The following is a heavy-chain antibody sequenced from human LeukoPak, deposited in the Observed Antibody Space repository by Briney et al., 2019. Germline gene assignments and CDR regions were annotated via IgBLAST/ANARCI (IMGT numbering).Heavy chain of an antibody. J-gene: IGHJ5*02. CDR2: INWNGTST. D-gene: IGHD5-18*01. Sequence: GGSLRLSCEVSGFSFDEYDMSWVRQAPGKGLEWVSGINWNGTSTGYADSVKGRVTISSDNAKKSLFLQMNSLRAEDTASYFCARGATGYTYGPTLINWFDPWGQGTLVTVSS. V-gene: IGHV3-20*04. CDR3: ARGATGYTYGPTLINWFDP. CDR1: GFSFDEYD.